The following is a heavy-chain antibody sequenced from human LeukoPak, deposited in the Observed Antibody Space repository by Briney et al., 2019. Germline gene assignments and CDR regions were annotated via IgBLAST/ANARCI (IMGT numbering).Heavy chain of an antibody. D-gene: IGHD5-12*01. CDR3: AREGRYSGYDFAD. CDR2: INPNSGDT. J-gene: IGHJ4*02. CDR1: GYTFTGYY. V-gene: IGHV1-2*02. Sequence: ASVKVSCKASGYTFTGYYMHWVRQAPGQGLEWMGWINPNSGDTNYAQKFQGRVTMTRDTSISTAYMELSSLRSEDTAVYYCAREGRYSGYDFADWGQGTLVTVSS.